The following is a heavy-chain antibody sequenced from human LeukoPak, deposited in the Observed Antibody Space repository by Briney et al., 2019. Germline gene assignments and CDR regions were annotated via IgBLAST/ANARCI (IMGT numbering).Heavy chain of an antibody. V-gene: IGHV3-33*01. D-gene: IGHD5-24*01. CDR3: ARRMQGMARYYFDY. CDR2: IRYDGRNK. J-gene: IGHJ4*02. Sequence: GRSPRLSCAASGFTVSSSGMHWVRQAPGKGLEWVAFIRYDGRNKDYADSVKGRFPISRENSKNTLYLQMNSLRAEDTAVYYCARRMQGMARYYFDYWGQGTLVTVSS. CDR1: GFTVSSSG.